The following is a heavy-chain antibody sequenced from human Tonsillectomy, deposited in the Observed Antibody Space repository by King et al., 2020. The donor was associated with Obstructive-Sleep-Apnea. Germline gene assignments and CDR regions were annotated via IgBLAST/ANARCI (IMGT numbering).Heavy chain of an antibody. CDR1: GASISSYY. Sequence: QLQESGPGLVKPSETLSLTCTVSGASISSYYWSWIRQPPGKGLEWIGYIYSSGSTNYNPSLKSRVTISVDTSKNQFSLKLRSVTAADTAVYYCARRLGSSGWFFFDPWGQGALVTVSS. CDR3: ARRLGSSGWFFFDP. D-gene: IGHD6-19*01. CDR2: IYSSGST. J-gene: IGHJ5*02. V-gene: IGHV4-59*08.